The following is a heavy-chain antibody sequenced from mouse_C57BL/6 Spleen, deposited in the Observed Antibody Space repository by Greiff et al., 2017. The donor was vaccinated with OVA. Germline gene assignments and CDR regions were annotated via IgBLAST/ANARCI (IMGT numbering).Heavy chain of an antibody. D-gene: IGHD1-1*01. CDR2: IHPNSGST. Sequence: QVQLQQPGAELVKPGASVKLSCKASGYTFTSYWMHWVKQRPGQGLEWIGMIHPNSGSTNYNEKFKSKATLTVDKASSTAYMQLSSLTSKDSAVYYCAREYCGSGGYFDVWGTGTTVTVSS. CDR1: GYTFTSYW. J-gene: IGHJ1*03. V-gene: IGHV1-64*01. CDR3: AREYCGSGGYFDV.